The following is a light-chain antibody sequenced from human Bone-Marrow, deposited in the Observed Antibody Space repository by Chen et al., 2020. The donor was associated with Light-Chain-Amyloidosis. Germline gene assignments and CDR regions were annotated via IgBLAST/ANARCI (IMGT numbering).Light chain of an antibody. CDR3: QSYQGSSQGV. CDR2: EDE. V-gene: IGLV6-57*01. CDR1: SGIIATNY. J-gene: IGLJ3*02. Sequence: NFMLTQPHSVSESPGKTVIISCTRSSGIIATNYVQWYQQRPASSPTTLIYEDEQRPSWVPDRFSGSIDRSSNSASLTISGLKTEDEADYYCQSYQGSSQGVFGGGTKLTVL.